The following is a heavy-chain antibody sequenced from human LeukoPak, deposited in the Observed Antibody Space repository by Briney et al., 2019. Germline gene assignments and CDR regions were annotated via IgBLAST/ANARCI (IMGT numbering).Heavy chain of an antibody. CDR3: ARQNYDSSGYYYFDY. CDR2: IYYSGST. J-gene: IGHJ4*02. V-gene: IGHV4-59*08. Sequence: SETLSLTCTVSGGSISSHYWSWIRQPPGKGLEWIGYIYYSGSTHYNPSLKSRVTISVDTSKNQFSLKLSSVTAADTAVYYCARQNYDSSGYYYFDYWGQGTLVTVSS. CDR1: GGSISSHY. D-gene: IGHD3-22*01.